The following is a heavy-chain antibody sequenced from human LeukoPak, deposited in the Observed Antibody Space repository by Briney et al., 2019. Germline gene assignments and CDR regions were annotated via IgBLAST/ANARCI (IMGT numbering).Heavy chain of an antibody. CDR1: GGSISSYY. Sequence: SETLSLTCTVSGGSISSYYWSWIRQPPGKGLERIGYIYFSGSTNYNPSLKSRVTISVDTSRNQFSLQPSSVTRADTAVYYCARTSHPHGSSWLFDYWGQGTLVTVSS. J-gene: IGHJ4*02. V-gene: IGHV4-59*01. CDR3: ARTSHPHGSSWLFDY. D-gene: IGHD6-13*01. CDR2: IYFSGST.